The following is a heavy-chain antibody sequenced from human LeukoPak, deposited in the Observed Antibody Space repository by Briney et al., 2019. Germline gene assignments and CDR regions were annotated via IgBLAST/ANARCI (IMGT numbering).Heavy chain of an antibody. V-gene: IGHV3-30-3*01. J-gene: IGHJ6*03. Sequence: GRSLRLSCAASGFTFSSYAMHWVRQAPGKGLEWVAVISYDGSNKYYADSVKGRFTISRDNSKNTLYLQMNSLRAEDTAVYYFARINMGMDVWGKGTTVTVSS. CDR3: ARINMGMDV. D-gene: IGHD2/OR15-2a*01. CDR2: ISYDGSNK. CDR1: GFTFSSYA.